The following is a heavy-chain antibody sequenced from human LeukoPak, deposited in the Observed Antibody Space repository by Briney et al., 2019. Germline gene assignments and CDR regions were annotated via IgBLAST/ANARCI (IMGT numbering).Heavy chain of an antibody. CDR2: IYYSGST. V-gene: IGHV4-59*01. Sequence: NSSETLSLTCTVSGGSISSYYWSWIRQPPGKGLEWIGYIYYSGSTNYNPSLKSRVTISVDTSKNQFSLKLSSVTAADTAVYYCAREETYYGSGYGMDVWGQGTTVTVSS. D-gene: IGHD3-10*01. J-gene: IGHJ6*02. CDR3: AREETYYGSGYGMDV. CDR1: GGSISSYY.